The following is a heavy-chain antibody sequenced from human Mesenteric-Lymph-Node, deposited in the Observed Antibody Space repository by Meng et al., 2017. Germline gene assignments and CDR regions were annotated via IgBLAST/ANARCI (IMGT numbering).Heavy chain of an antibody. V-gene: IGHV5-51*01. Sequence: GESLKISCKGSGYSFTSYWIAWVRQMPGKGLEWMGIIYPDHSDTRYSPSFQGQVMISADKSIDTAYLQWSSLKASDTAMYYCARLGGASFSVHYFDYWGQGTLVTVSS. D-gene: IGHD2-21*01. CDR1: GYSFTSYW. J-gene: IGHJ4*02. CDR2: IYPDHSDT. CDR3: ARLGGASFSVHYFDY.